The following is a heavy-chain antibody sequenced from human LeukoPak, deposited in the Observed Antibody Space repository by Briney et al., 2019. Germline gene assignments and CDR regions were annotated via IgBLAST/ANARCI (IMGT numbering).Heavy chain of an antibody. J-gene: IGHJ4*02. D-gene: IGHD2/OR15-2a*01. CDR2: IKSNADGGTP. CDR1: GFSFMNAW. V-gene: IGHV3-15*01. CDR3: TTFYHEYSPY. Sequence: AGGSLRLSCAASGFSFMNAWMIWVRQAPGKGLEWVGRIKSNADGGTPDYAAPARGRFTISRDGSKNTLYLQMNSLKTEDTAVYYCTTFYHEYSPYWGRGTLVTVSS.